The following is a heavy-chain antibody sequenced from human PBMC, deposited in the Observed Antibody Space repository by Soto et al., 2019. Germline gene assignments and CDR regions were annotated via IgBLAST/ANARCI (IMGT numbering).Heavy chain of an antibody. J-gene: IGHJ4*02. D-gene: IGHD6-6*01. CDR3: ARVRIESSSSVSYYFDY. Sequence: KPSETLSLTCTVSGGSISSGDYYWSWIRQPPGKGLEWIGYIYYSGSTYYNPSLKSRVTISVDTSKNQFSLKLSSVTAADTAVYYCARVRIESSSSVSYYFDYWGQGTLVTVSS. CDR2: IYYSGST. V-gene: IGHV4-30-4*01. CDR1: GGSISSGDYY.